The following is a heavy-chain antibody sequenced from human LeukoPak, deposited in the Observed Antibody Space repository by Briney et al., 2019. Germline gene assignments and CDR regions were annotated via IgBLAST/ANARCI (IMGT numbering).Heavy chain of an antibody. CDR3: AKEGQDGVLIITMIVVVRWGYYFDY. Sequence: AGGSLRLSCAASGFTFSSYAMSWVRQAPGKGLEWVSAISGSGGSTYYADSVKGRFTISRDNSKNTLYLQMNSLRAEDTAVYYCAKEGQDGVLIITMIVVVRWGYYFDYWGQGTLVTVSS. CDR2: ISGSGGST. V-gene: IGHV3-23*01. D-gene: IGHD3-22*01. J-gene: IGHJ4*02. CDR1: GFTFSSYA.